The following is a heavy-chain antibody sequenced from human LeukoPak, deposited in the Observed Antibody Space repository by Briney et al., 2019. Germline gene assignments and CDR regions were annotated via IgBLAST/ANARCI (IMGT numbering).Heavy chain of an antibody. CDR3: AKVLQYYYYGMDV. CDR2: ITASGGST. D-gene: IGHD5-24*01. CDR1: GFTFSSYA. Sequence: GGSLRLSCAASGFTFSSYAMSWVRQAPGKGLEWVSGITASGGSTYYADSVKGRFTISRDNSKNTLYLQMNSLRAEDTAVYYCAKVLQYYYYGMDVWGQGTTVTVSS. J-gene: IGHJ6*02. V-gene: IGHV3-23*01.